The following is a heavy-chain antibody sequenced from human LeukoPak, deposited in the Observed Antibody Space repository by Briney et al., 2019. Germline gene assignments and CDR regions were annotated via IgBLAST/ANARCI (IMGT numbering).Heavy chain of an antibody. Sequence: GASVTVSCKASGYTFTSYGISWVRQAAGQGLEWMGWMNPNSGNTGYAQKFQGRVTMTRNTSISTAYMELSSLRSEDTAVYYCARDTYYYGSGSLELRPYYYMDVWGKGTTVTISS. CDR2: MNPNSGNT. J-gene: IGHJ6*03. CDR3: ARDTYYYGSGSLELRPYYYMDV. V-gene: IGHV1-8*02. D-gene: IGHD3-10*01. CDR1: GYTFTSYG.